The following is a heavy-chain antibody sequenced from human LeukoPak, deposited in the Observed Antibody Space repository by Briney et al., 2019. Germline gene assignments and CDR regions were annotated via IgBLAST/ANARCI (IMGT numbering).Heavy chain of an antibody. V-gene: IGHV3-11*06. J-gene: IGHJ4*02. Sequence: GWSLRLSCAACVLTFSHYYMSWIRQAAAKGLDGVSYISNSSRYTNYADSLNGRFTISRDNAKNSLYLQMSSLRAEDTAEYYCARDRWQWDYWVQGTLVTVSS. CDR1: VLTFSHYY. D-gene: IGHD6-19*01. CDR3: ARDRWQWDY. CDR2: ISNSSRYT.